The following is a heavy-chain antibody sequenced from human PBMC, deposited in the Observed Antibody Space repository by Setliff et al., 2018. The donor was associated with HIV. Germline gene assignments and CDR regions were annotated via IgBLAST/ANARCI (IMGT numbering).Heavy chain of an antibody. CDR2: IYTSGST. CDR3: ARDLGSGLYYYGMDV. CDR1: DYSISSGYY. V-gene: IGHV4-38-2*02. J-gene: IGHJ6*02. D-gene: IGHD7-27*01. Sequence: SETLSLTCAVSDYSISSGYYWGWIRQPPGKGLEWIGRIYTSGSTNYNPSLKSRVTISVDTSKNQFSLKLSSVTAADTAVYYCARDLGSGLYYYGMDVWGQGTTVTVSS.